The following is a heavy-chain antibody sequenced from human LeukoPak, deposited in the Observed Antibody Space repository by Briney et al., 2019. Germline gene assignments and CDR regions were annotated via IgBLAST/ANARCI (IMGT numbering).Heavy chain of an antibody. D-gene: IGHD6-19*01. V-gene: IGHV4-59*01. J-gene: IGHJ3*02. CDR2: IYYSGST. CDR1: GGSISSYY. CDR3: AREVVAGTGDI. Sequence: SETLSLTCTVSGGSISSYYWSWIRQPPGKGLEWIGYIYYSGSTNYNPSLKSRVTISVDTSKNQFSLKLSSVTAADTAVYYCAREVVAGTGDIWGQGTMVTVSS.